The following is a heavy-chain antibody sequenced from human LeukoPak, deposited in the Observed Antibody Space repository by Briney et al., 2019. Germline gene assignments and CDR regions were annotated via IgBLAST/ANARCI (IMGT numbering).Heavy chain of an antibody. D-gene: IGHD6-19*01. J-gene: IGHJ4*02. CDR3: ARADNVGKYSSGWYHFDY. Sequence: PGGALRLSCAASGISVSSNYMSWVRQAPGKGLEWVSLIYSGGSTYYADSVKGRFTISRDNSKNTLYLQMNSLRAEDTAVYYCARADNVGKYSSGWYHFDYWGQGTLVTVSS. CDR2: IYSGGST. V-gene: IGHV3-53*01. CDR1: GISVSSNY.